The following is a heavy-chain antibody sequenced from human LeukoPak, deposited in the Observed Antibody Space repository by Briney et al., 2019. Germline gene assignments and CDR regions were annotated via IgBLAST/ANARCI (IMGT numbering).Heavy chain of an antibody. Sequence: GGSLRLSCAASGFTFSSYWMSWVRQAPWKGLEWVANIKQDGSEKYYVDSVKGRFTISRDNAKNSLYLQMNSLRAEDTAVYYCARVIRPRYSGSYIPDYWGQGTLVTVSS. D-gene: IGHD1-26*01. CDR3: ARVIRPRYSGSYIPDY. CDR2: IKQDGSEK. V-gene: IGHV3-7*01. CDR1: GFTFSSYW. J-gene: IGHJ4*02.